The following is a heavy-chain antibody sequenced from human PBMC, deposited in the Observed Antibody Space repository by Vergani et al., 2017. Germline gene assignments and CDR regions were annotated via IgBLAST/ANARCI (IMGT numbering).Heavy chain of an antibody. D-gene: IGHD2-2*01. CDR2: ISGSGVSA. Sequence: EVQLLESGGGLVQPGGSLRLTCAASEFTFSNYAMNWVRQAPGKGLEWVSGISGSGVSAYYTDSVKGRFTISRDNSKNSLYLQMNSLRAEDTAVYYCARDLRPTVVPAALGYWGQGTLVTVSS. CDR1: EFTFSNYA. V-gene: IGHV3-23*01. J-gene: IGHJ4*02. CDR3: ARDLRPTVVPAALGY.